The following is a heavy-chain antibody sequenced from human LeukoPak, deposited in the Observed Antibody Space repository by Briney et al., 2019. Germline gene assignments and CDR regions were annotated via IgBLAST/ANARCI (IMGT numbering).Heavy chain of an antibody. Sequence: GGSLRLSCEVSGYIFSNYGMHWIRQAPGKGLEWVSVIWNDGRNKYYAGSVQGRFTVSRDNSKNTLYLQMNSLRAEDTAVYYCANAYYDFWSGQPTDPWGQGTLVTVSS. CDR2: IWNDGRNK. D-gene: IGHD3-3*01. J-gene: IGHJ5*02. CDR3: ANAYYDFWSGQPTDP. V-gene: IGHV3-30*02. CDR1: GYIFSNYG.